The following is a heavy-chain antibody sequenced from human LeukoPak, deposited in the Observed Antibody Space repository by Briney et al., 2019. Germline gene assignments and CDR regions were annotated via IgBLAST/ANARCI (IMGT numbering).Heavy chain of an antibody. J-gene: IGHJ3*02. V-gene: IGHV3-21*01. CDR1: GFTFSSYS. CDR3: ARDTLEEGTDDAFDI. CDR2: ISSSSSYI. D-gene: IGHD1-14*01. Sequence: PGGSLRLSCAASGFTFSSYSMNWVRQAPGKGLEWVSSISSSSSYIYYADSVKGRFTISRDNAKNSLYLQMNSLRAEDTAVYYCARDTLEEGTDDAFDIWGQGTMVTVSS.